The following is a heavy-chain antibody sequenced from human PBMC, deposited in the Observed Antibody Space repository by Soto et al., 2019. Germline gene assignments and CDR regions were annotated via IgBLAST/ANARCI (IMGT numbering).Heavy chain of an antibody. J-gene: IGHJ4*02. V-gene: IGHV3-30*18. Sequence: QVQLVESGGGVVQPGRSLRLSCAASGFTFSSFGMNWVRQAPGKGLEWVAVASYDGSYKYYADSVKGRFTISRDNSKNSLYLQMNSLRAEDTAVYYCAKELSVVATTPDFDYWGQGTLVTVSS. CDR2: ASYDGSYK. CDR3: AKELSVVATTPDFDY. D-gene: IGHD5-12*01. CDR1: GFTFSSFG.